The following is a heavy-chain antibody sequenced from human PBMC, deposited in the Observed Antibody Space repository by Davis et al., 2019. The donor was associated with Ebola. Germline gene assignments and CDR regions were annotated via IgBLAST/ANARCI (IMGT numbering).Heavy chain of an antibody. CDR1: GFSFSTYG. V-gene: IGHV3-30*02. CDR2: IWYDGSNK. CDR3: AKDRGRKNWNDGSPLDR. Sequence: PGGSLRLSCVASGFSFSTYGMHWVRQAPGKGLEWVAVIWYDGSNKYYADSVKGRFTISRDNSKNTLYLQMNSLRAEDTAVYYCAKDRGRKNWNDGSPLDRWGQGALVTVSS. J-gene: IGHJ5*02. D-gene: IGHD1-1*01.